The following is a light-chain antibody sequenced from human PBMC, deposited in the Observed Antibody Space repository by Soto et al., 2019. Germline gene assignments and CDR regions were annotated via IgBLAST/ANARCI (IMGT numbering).Light chain of an antibody. CDR1: QSVSTN. V-gene: IGKV3D-15*01. CDR2: GAS. CDR3: QHYNSYSEA. Sequence: EIVMTQSPSTLSVSPWERSTLSFMASQSVSTNLAWYQQKPGQAPRLLIYGASSRATGIPDRFSGSGSGTDFTLTISSLQPDDFATYYCQHYNSYSEAFGQGTKVDIK. J-gene: IGKJ1*01.